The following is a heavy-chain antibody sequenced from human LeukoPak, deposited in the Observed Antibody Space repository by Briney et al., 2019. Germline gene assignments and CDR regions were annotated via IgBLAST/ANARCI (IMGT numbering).Heavy chain of an antibody. CDR2: IWYDGSNK. Sequence: GGSLSLSCAASGFTFSSYGMHWVRQAPGKGLEWVAVIWYDGSNKYYADSVKGRFTISIDNSKNTLFLQMNSLRAEDTAVYYCARDFVAYDSSGYPPFVDYWGQGTLVTVSS. J-gene: IGHJ4*02. CDR3: ARDFVAYDSSGYPPFVDY. D-gene: IGHD3-22*01. CDR1: GFTFSSYG. V-gene: IGHV3-33*01.